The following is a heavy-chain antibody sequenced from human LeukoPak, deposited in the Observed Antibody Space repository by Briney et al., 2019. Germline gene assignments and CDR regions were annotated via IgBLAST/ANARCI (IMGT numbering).Heavy chain of an antibody. V-gene: IGHV3-23*01. CDR3: AKSVGANTYFFDY. CDR2: ISGSGGST. CDR1: GFTFSSYA. Sequence: GGSLRLSCAASGFTFSSYAMSWVRQAPGKGLEWVSAISGSGGSTYSADSVKGRFTISRDNSKNTLYLQMNSLRAEDTAVYYCAKSVGANTYFFDYWGQGTLVTVSP. J-gene: IGHJ4*02. D-gene: IGHD1-26*01.